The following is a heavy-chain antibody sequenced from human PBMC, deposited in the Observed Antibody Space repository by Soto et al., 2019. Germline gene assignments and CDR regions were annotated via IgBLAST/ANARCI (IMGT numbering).Heavy chain of an antibody. D-gene: IGHD2-8*01. CDR2: ITASSATI. CDR3: ARDNGMAGSFDP. CDR1: GFTFSAYS. Sequence: EMQLVESGGGLVQPVESLRLSCAASGFTFSAYSMNWVRQAPGKGLEWISYITASSATIYYADSVKGRFTISRDNAKNSLYLQMNSLREGDTAVYYCARDNGMAGSFDPWGQGTLVTVSS. V-gene: IGHV3-48*02. J-gene: IGHJ5*02.